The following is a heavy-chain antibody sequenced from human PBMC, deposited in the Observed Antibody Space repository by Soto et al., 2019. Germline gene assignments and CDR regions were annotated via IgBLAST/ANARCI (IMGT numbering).Heavy chain of an antibody. CDR3: ARGFQRGPYYYYYYGMDV. J-gene: IGHJ6*02. V-gene: IGHV4-34*01. CDR1: GGSFSGYY. Sequence: PSETLSLTCAVYGGSFSGYYWSWIRQPPGKGLEWIGEINHSGSTNYNPSLKSRVTISVDTSKNQFSLKLSSVTAADTAVYYCARGFQRGPYYYYYYGMDVWGQGTTVTVSS. CDR2: INHSGST. D-gene: IGHD5-12*01.